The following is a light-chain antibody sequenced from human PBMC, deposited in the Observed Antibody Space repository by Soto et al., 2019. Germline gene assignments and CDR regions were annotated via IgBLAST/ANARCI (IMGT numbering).Light chain of an antibody. CDR2: EGS. CDR1: SSDVGSYNL. CDR3: CSYAGSSTFYWV. Sequence: QSVLTQPASVSGSPGQSITISCTGTSSDVGSYNLVSWYQQHPGKAPKLMIYEGSKRPSGVSNRFSGSKSGNTASLTISGLQAEDEADYYCCSYAGSSTFYWVSGGGTKLTVL. J-gene: IGLJ3*02. V-gene: IGLV2-23*03.